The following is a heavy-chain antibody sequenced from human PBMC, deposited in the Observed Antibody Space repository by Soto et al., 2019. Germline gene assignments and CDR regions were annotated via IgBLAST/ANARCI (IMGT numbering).Heavy chain of an antibody. J-gene: IGHJ4*02. CDR3: AKEGDIVLMVYAIGYFDH. V-gene: IGHV3-30*18. Sequence: QVQLVESGGGVVQPGRSLRLSCAASGFTFSSYGMHWVRQAPGKGLEWVAVISYDGSNKYYADSVKGRFTISRDNSKNTLYLQMNSLRAEDTAVYYCAKEGDIVLMVYAIGYFDHWGQGTLVTVSS. CDR2: ISYDGSNK. D-gene: IGHD2-8*01. CDR1: GFTFSSYG.